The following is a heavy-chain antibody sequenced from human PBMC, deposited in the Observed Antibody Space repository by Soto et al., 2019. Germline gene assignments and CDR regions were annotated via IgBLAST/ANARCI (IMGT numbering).Heavy chain of an antibody. V-gene: IGHV4-31*03. CDR3: ARAHTYCYDISGYSKQSFHFDS. J-gene: IGHJ4*02. Sequence: LTCNVSGGSISSGGYYWNWIRQVPGRGLEWIGYISYSASSFYNPSLESRVSVSIDTSGNQFSLKLSSMTAADTAVYFCARAHTYCYDISGYSKQSFHFDSWGQGTLVTVSS. CDR1: GGSISSGGYY. CDR2: ISYSASS. D-gene: IGHD3-22*01.